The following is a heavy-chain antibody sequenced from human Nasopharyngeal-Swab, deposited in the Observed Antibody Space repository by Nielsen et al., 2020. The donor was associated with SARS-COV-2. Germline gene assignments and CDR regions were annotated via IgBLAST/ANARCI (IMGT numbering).Heavy chain of an antibody. CDR3: ARDAAGSGIDY. Sequence: GVLKISCVVSGFSVRGKHMSWVRQAPGKGLEWVSVIYDGPNTLYADSVQGRFIISRDNSRNMLYLQMSGLTAEDTAVYYCARDAAGSGIDYWGQGALVTVSS. D-gene: IGHD2-15*01. J-gene: IGHJ4*02. CDR1: GFSVRGKH. CDR2: IYDGPNT. V-gene: IGHV3-53*01.